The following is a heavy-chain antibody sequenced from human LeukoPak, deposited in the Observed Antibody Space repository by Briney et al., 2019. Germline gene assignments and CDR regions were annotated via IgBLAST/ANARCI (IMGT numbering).Heavy chain of an antibody. D-gene: IGHD3-10*01. CDR1: GFTFSTYS. CDR2: INADGTGT. Sequence: GGSLRLSCAASGFTFSTYSMNWVRQAPGKGLEWVSRINADGTGTNYADSVKGRFTISRGNAKNTLYLQMNSLRAEDTAVYFCARDLGAPDDYWGQGTPVTVSS. CDR3: ARDLGAPDDY. V-gene: IGHV3-74*01. J-gene: IGHJ4*02.